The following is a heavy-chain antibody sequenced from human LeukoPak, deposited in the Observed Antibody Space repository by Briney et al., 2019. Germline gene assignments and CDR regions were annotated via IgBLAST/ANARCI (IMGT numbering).Heavy chain of an antibody. CDR2: IIPIFGTA. J-gene: IGHJ4*02. Sequence: SVTVSCKASGGTFSSYAISWVRQAPGQGLEWMGGIIPIFGTANYAQKFQGRVTITADESTSTAYMELSSLRPEDTAVYYCARDYPHYYYDSSGYSYYFDYWGQGTLVTVSS. V-gene: IGHV1-69*01. CDR1: GGTFSSYA. D-gene: IGHD3-22*01. CDR3: ARDYPHYYYDSSGYSYYFDY.